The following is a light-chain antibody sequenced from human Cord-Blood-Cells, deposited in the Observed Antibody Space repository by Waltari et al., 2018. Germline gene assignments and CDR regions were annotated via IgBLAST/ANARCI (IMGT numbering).Light chain of an antibody. J-gene: IGKJ1*01. CDR2: GAS. CDR1: QSVSSSY. Sequence: EIVLTQSPGTLSLSRGERATLSCRASQSVSSSYLAWYQQKPGQAPRLLIYGASSRATGIPDRFSGSGSGTDFTLTISRLEPEDFAVYYCQQYGSSPFGQGTKVEIK. V-gene: IGKV3-20*01. CDR3: QQYGSSP.